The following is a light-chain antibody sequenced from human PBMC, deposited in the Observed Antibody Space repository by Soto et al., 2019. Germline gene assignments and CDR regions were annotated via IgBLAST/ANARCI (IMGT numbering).Light chain of an antibody. CDR3: QTWDTVFSVV. V-gene: IGLV4-69*01. Sequence: QPVLTQSPSASASLGASVKLTCTLSSGHSSYAIAWHQQQPETGPRYLMKLNSDGSHNKGDGIPDRFSGSSSGAERYLTISSLQSEDVADYYCQTWDTVFSVVFGGGTNLTVL. CDR1: SGHSSYA. CDR2: LNSDGSH. J-gene: IGLJ2*01.